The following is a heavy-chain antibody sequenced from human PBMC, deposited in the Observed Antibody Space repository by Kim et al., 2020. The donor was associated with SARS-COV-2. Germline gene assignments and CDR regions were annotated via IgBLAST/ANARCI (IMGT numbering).Heavy chain of an antibody. CDR1: GYTFTGYY. V-gene: IGHV1-2*06. J-gene: IGHJ6*02. CDR3: AREILGGLIIVVVPAASYYGMDV. CDR2: INPNSGGT. D-gene: IGHD2-2*01. Sequence: ASVKVSCKASGYTFTGYYMHWVRQAPGQGLEWMGRINPNSGGTNYAQKFQGRVTMTRDTSISTAYMELSRLRSDDTAVYYCAREILGGLIIVVVPAASYYGMDVWGQGTTVTVSS.